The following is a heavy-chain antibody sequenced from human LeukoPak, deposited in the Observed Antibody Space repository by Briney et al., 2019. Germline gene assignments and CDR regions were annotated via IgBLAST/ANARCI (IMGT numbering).Heavy chain of an antibody. CDR3: ARDRTGGYFDY. D-gene: IGHD3-10*01. V-gene: IGHV3-7*03. CDR1: GLTFSNYW. CDR2: IKEDGSEK. Sequence: QSGGSLRLSCAASGLTFSNYWMSWVRQAPGKGLEWVANIKEDGSEKYYVDSMKGRFTISRDNAKNSLYLQMSSLRVEDTAVYYCARDRTGGYFDYGGKGPLVTVS. J-gene: IGHJ4*02.